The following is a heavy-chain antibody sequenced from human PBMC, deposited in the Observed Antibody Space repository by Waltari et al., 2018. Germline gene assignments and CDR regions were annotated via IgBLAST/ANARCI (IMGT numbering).Heavy chain of an antibody. CDR2: ISGSGGST. V-gene: IGHV3-23*01. D-gene: IGHD6-19*01. Sequence: EVQLLESGGGLVQPGGSLRLSCAASGFTFSSYAMSWVRQAPGKGLEWVSAISGSGGSTYYADSVKGRFTISRDNSKNTMYLQMNSLRAEDTAVYYCAKDQTTRLAVAGCMDVWGQGTTVTVSS. CDR1: GFTFSSYA. J-gene: IGHJ6*02. CDR3: AKDQTTRLAVAGCMDV.